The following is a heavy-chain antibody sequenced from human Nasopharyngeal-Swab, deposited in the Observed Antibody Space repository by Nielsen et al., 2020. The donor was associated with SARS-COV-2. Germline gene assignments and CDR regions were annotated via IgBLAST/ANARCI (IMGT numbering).Heavy chain of an antibody. Sequence: SVKVSCKASGGTFSSYAISWVRQAPGQGLEWMGGIIPIFGTANYAQKFQGRVTITADESTSTAYMELSSLRSEDTAVCYCARGEYSYGYFSYYYYMDVWGKGTTVTVSS. D-gene: IGHD5-18*01. CDR2: IIPIFGTA. CDR3: ARGEYSYGYFSYYYYMDV. V-gene: IGHV1-69*13. J-gene: IGHJ6*03. CDR1: GGTFSSYA.